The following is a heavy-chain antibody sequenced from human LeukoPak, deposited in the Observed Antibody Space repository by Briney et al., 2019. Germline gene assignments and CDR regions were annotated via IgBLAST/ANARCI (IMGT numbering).Heavy chain of an antibody. CDR2: ISYDGKNK. CDR3: AKDYSSSSGFFGY. V-gene: IGHV3-30*18. CDR1: GFTFSTNG. D-gene: IGHD6-13*01. Sequence: GKSLRLSCAASGFTFSTNGMDWVRQAPGKGLEWVAVISYDGKNKYYAESVKGRFTISRDNSMSTLYLQMNSLRPEDTAVYYCAKDYSSSSGFFGYWGQGAQVTVSS. J-gene: IGHJ4*02.